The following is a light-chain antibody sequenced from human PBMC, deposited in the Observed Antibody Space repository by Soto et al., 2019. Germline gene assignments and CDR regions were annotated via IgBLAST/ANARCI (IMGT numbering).Light chain of an antibody. CDR2: DAS. CDR1: QSVGSY. CDR3: QQRSNLPSLT. J-gene: IGKJ4*01. Sequence: EIVLIQSPATLSLSPGERATLSCRASQSVGSYLAWYQHKPGQAPRLLISDASNRATGIPARFSGSGSETDFTLTISSLEPEDSAGYYCQQRSNLPSLTFGVGTKVEIK. V-gene: IGKV3-11*01.